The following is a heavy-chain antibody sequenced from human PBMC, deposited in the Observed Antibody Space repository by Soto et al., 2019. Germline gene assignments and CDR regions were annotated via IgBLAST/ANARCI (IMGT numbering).Heavy chain of an antibody. D-gene: IGHD6-19*01. CDR2: IIPIFGTA. Sequence: GASVKVSCKASGGTFSSYAISWVRQAPGQGLEWMGGIIPIFGTANYAQKFQGRVTITADESTSTAYMELSSLRSEDTAVYYCARQGVAVAGTFAFDIWGQGTMVTVSS. V-gene: IGHV1-69*13. CDR3: ARQGVAVAGTFAFDI. CDR1: GGTFSSYA. J-gene: IGHJ3*02.